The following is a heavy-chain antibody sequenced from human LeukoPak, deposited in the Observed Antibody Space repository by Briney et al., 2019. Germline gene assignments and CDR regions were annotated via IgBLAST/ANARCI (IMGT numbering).Heavy chain of an antibody. J-gene: IGHJ5*02. V-gene: IGHV4-34*01. CDR1: GGSFSGYY. CDR3: AREGIQGLRFLEWLPHNWFDP. Sequence: SETLSLTCAIYGGSFSGYYWSWIRQPPGKGLEWIGEINHSGSTNYNPSPKSRVTISVDTSKNQFSLKLSSVTAADTAVYYCAREGIQGLRFLEWLPHNWFDPWGQGTLVTVSS. D-gene: IGHD3-3*01. CDR2: INHSGST.